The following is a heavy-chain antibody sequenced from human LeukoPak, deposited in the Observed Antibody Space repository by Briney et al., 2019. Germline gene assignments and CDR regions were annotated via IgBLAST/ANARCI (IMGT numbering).Heavy chain of an antibody. CDR3: AREGSITIGMDV. Sequence: SVKVSCTASGGTFSSYAISWVRQAPGQGLEWMGGIIPIFGTANYAQKFQGRVTITADESTSTAYMELSSLRSEDTAVYYCAREGSITIGMDVWGQGTTVTVSS. CDR2: IIPIFGTA. CDR1: GGTFSSYA. V-gene: IGHV1-69*13. D-gene: IGHD3-3*01. J-gene: IGHJ6*02.